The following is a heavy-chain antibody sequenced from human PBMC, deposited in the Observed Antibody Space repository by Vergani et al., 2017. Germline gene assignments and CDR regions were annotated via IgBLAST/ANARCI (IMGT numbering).Heavy chain of an antibody. CDR3: ASFCSSTSCFYFDY. CDR1: GGTFSSYT. CDR2: IIPILGIA. J-gene: IGHJ4*02. V-gene: IGHV1-69*02. Sequence: QVQLVQSGAEVKKPGSSVKVSCKASGGTFSSYTISWVRQAHGQGLEWMGRIIPILGIANYAQKFQGRVTITADKSTSTAYMELSSLRSEDTAVYYCASFCSSTSCFYFDYWGQGTLVTVSS. D-gene: IGHD2-2*01.